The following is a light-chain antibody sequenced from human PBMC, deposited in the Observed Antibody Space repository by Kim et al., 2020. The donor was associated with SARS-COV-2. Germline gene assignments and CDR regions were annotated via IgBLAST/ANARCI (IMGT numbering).Light chain of an antibody. CDR1: KLGDKY. V-gene: IGLV3-1*01. Sequence: VSPGQTASMTCSGDKLGDKYACWYQQKPGRSPVLVIYQDSKRPSGIPERFSGSNSGNTATLTISGTQAMDEADYYCQAWDSRHVVFGGGTQLTVL. CDR2: QDS. CDR3: QAWDSRHVV. J-gene: IGLJ2*01.